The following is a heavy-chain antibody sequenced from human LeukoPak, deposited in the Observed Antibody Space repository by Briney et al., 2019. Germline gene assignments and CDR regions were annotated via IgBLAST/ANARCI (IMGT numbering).Heavy chain of an antibody. D-gene: IGHD1-26*01. CDR3: ARTLSRWDPFDY. CDR2: IYYTGST. CDR1: GGSISSYF. V-gene: IGHV4-59*01. Sequence: PSETLSLTCTISGGSISSYFWGWIRQPPGKGLEWIGYIYYTGSTNYNPSLKSRVIISLDTSKNQFSLKLSSVTAADTAVYYCARTLSRWDPFDYWGQGTLVTVSS. J-gene: IGHJ4*02.